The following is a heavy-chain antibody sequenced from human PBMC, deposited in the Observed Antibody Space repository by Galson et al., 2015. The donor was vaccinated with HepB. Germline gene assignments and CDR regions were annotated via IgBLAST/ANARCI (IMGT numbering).Heavy chain of an antibody. Sequence: TLSLTCAVSGGSINSGDYYWSWIRQPPGKGLEWIGYIYYTGSTYYSPSLKSRVTISVDTSKNQFSLRLTSVTAADTAVYYCARVSYGSGSFLHLFDYWGQGTLVTVSS. CDR1: GGSINSGDYY. CDR3: ARVSYGSGSFLHLFDY. CDR2: IYYTGST. V-gene: IGHV4-30-4*01. D-gene: IGHD3-10*01. J-gene: IGHJ4*02.